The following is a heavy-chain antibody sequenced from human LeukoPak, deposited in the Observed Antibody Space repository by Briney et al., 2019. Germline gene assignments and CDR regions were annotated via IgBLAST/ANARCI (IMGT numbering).Heavy chain of an antibody. CDR3: ARVTGYTIEDYFDY. CDR2: IYYSGRA. V-gene: IGHV4-59*01. D-gene: IGHD3-9*01. CDR1: GGAPTRYF. J-gene: IGHJ4*02. Sequence: PESLSLTRTVSGGAPTRYFWSSIPPPPGRGVEWIGYIYYSGRAQDNTSPQRPVTISVYTSTNPSSLKLRSVTAAGTAVYYCARVTGYTIEDYFDYWGQGTLVTVSS.